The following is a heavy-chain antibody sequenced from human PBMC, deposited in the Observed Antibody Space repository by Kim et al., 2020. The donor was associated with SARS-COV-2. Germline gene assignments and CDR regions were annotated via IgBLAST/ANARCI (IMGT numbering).Heavy chain of an antibody. CDR1: GGSFSGYY. CDR2: INHSGST. D-gene: IGHD6-13*01. V-gene: IGHV4-34*01. J-gene: IGHJ6*02. CDR3: ARVRSSRFIIFYYYGMDV. Sequence: SETLSLTCAVYGGSFSGYYWSWIRQPPGKGLEWIGEINHSGSTNYNPSLKSRVTISVDTSKNQFSLKLSSVTAADTAVYYCARVRSSRFIIFYYYGMDVWGQGTTFTVSS.